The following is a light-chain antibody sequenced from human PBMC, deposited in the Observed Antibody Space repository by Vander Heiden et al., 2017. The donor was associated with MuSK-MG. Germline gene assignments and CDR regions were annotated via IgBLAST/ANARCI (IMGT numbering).Light chain of an antibody. CDR2: GAS. V-gene: IGKV3-20*01. CDR1: QSVSSSY. CDR3: QQDGSSHS. Sequence: EIVLTQSPGTLSLSPGERATLSCRASQSVSSSYLAWYQQKPGQAPRLLIYGASSRANGIPDRFSGSGSGTDFTLTISRLEPEDFAVYSWQQDGSSHSFGRGTKVDIK. J-gene: IGKJ3*01.